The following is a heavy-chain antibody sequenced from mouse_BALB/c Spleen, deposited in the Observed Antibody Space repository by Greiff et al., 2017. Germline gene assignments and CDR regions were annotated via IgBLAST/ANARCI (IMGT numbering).Heavy chain of an antibody. CDR3: ARTGTFAY. CDR1: GFSLTSYG. J-gene: IGHJ3*01. V-gene: IGHV2-2*02. Sequence: QVQLQQSGPGLVQPSQSLSITCTASGFSLTSYGVHWVRQSPGKGLEWLGVIWSGGSTDYNAAFISRLSTSKDNSKSQVFFKMNSLQANDTAIYYCARTGTFAYWGQGTLVTVSA. D-gene: IGHD4-1*01. CDR2: IWSGGST.